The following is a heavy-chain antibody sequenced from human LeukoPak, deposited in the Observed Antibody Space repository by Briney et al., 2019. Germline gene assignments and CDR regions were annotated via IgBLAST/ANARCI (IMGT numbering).Heavy chain of an antibody. J-gene: IGHJ4*02. CDR2: ISSSSSYI. V-gene: IGHV3-21*04. D-gene: IGHD3-3*01. CDR3: ARDRRGYDFWSGYDY. Sequence: GGSLRLSCAASGFTFSSYSMNWVRHAPGKGLEWVSSISSSSSYIYYADSVKGRFTISRDNAKNSLYLQMNSLRAEDTAVYYCARDRRGYDFWSGYDYWGQGTLVTVSS. CDR1: GFTFSSYS.